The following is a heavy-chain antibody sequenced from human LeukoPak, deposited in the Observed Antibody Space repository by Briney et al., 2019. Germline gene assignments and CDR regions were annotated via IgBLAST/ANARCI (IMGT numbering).Heavy chain of an antibody. V-gene: IGHV3-74*01. CDR3: ARDRMTMYGMDV. Sequence: GGSLRLSCAASGFTVSSYWMHWVRQAPGKGLVWVSRIKSDGRTTTYADSVKGRFTISRDNAKNTLYLQMNSLRVEDTAVYYCARDRMTMYGMDVWGQGTTVTVSS. CDR2: IKSDGRTT. CDR1: GFTVSSYW. J-gene: IGHJ6*02. D-gene: IGHD4/OR15-4a*01.